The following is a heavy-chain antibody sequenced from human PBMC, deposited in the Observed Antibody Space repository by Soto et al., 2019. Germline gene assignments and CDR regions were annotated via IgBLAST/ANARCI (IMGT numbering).Heavy chain of an antibody. CDR2: IFPRDSDT. V-gene: IGHV5-51*01. CDR1: GYTFTNYW. J-gene: IGHJ4*02. Sequence: PGESLKISCQAAGYTFTNYWIAWVRNMPGRGLQWMGLIFPRDSDTRFTSFLQSQVNISSDKSIGVAYLQWSSLRASDNGIYICGHLDVLLQPIDYWDQGTQVPVS. CDR3: GHLDVLLQPIDY.